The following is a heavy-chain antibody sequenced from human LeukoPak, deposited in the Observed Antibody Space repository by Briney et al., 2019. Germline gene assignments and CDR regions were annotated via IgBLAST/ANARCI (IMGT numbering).Heavy chain of an antibody. V-gene: IGHV1-46*01. CDR1: GYTFTSYY. CDR3: ARGGGGYVVY. CDR2: INPSGGST. D-gene: IGHD2-15*01. J-gene: IGHJ4*02. Sequence: ASVKVSCKASGYTFTSYYMHWVRQAPGQGLEWMGIINPSGGSTGYAQKFQDRVTMTRDMSTSTVYMELSSLRSEDTAVYYCARGGGGYVVYWGQGTLVTVSS.